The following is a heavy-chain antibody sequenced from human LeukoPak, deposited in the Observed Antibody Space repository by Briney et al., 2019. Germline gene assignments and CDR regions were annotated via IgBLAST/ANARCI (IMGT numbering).Heavy chain of an antibody. J-gene: IGHJ5*02. Sequence: GASVKVSCKASGYTFTGYYMHWVRQAPGQGLEWMGWINPNSGGTNYAQKFQGRVTMTRDTSISTAYMELSSLRSEDTAVYYCARGRGYCSSTSCYRGQLYNWFDPWGQGTLVTVSS. D-gene: IGHD2-2*01. CDR1: GYTFTGYY. CDR2: INPNSGGT. V-gene: IGHV1-2*02. CDR3: ARGRGYCSSTSCYRGQLYNWFDP.